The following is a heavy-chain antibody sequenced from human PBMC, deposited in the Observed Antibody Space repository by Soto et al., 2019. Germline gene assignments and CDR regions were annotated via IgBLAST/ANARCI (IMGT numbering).Heavy chain of an antibody. CDR1: GFSFNTYP. Sequence: GGSLRLSCATSGFSFNTYPMSWVRHAPGKGLEWVTAISANGRGTSYADSVKGRFTILRDNSKNTLFLQMSSLRADDTAVYFCVKKRSYDRTNYDHFDYWGQGTLVTVSS. CDR3: VKKRSYDRTNYDHFDY. J-gene: IGHJ4*02. V-gene: IGHV3-23*01. CDR2: ISANGRGT. D-gene: IGHD3-22*01.